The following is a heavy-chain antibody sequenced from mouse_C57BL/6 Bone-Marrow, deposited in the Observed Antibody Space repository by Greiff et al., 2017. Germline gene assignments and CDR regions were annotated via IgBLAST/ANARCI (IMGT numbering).Heavy chain of an antibody. CDR3: ARKKGYGYGWFAY. CDR1: GYTFTSYW. V-gene: IGHV1-64*01. D-gene: IGHD2-2*01. CDR2: IHPNSGST. Sequence: QVQLQQPGAELVKPGASVKLSCKASGYTFTSYWMHWVKQRPGQGLEWIGMIHPNSGSTNYNEKFKSKATLTVDKSSSTAYMELNSLTSEDSAVYYCARKKGYGYGWFAYWGQGTLVTVSA. J-gene: IGHJ3*01.